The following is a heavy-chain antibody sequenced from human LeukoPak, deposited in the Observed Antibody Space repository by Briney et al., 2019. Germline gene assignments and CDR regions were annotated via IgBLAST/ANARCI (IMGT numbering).Heavy chain of an antibody. V-gene: IGHV4-34*01. CDR2: INRSGDT. CDR1: GGSFNKYY. J-gene: IGHJ4*02. Sequence: SETLSLTCGVSGGSFNKYYWAGIRQPPGKGLEWIGEINRSGDTNYNPSLNSRVTISVDTSMNQFSLKLSSVTAADTAVYFCARSGVTTVLYLDWGQGTLVTVSS. D-gene: IGHD1-1*01. CDR3: ARSGVTTVLYLD.